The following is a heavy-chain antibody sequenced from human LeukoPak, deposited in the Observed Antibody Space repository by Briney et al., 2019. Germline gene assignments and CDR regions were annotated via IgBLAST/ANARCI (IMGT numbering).Heavy chain of an antibody. CDR3: ARAGVFDCSGGSCYFLWFDP. CDR2: INPNSGGT. V-gene: IGHV1-2*02. CDR1: GYTFTGYY. D-gene: IGHD2-15*01. J-gene: IGHJ5*02. Sequence: ASVKVSCKASGYTFTGYYMHWVRQAPGQGLEWMGWINPNSGGTNYAQKFQGRVTITADKSTSTAYMELSSLRSEDTAVYYCARAGVFDCSGGSCYFLWFDPWGQGTLVTVSS.